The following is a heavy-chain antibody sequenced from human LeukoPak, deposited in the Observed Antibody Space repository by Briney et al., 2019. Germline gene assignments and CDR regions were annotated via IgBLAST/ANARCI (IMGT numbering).Heavy chain of an antibody. CDR1: GLSFSTYC. CDR2: IKRDGSDT. J-gene: IGHJ4*02. D-gene: IGHD3-10*01. CDR3: ASFNFGSGSHDH. V-gene: IGHV3-7*02. Sequence: GGSLRLSCAASGLSFSTYCMSWVRQAPGKGLEWMANIKRDGSDTYYVDSVKGRFTISRDNAKKSLYLQMNSLRAEDTAVFYCASFNFGSGSHDHWGQGTLVTVSS.